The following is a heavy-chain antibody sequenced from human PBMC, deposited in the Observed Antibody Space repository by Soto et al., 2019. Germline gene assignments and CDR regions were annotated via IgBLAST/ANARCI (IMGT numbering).Heavy chain of an antibody. V-gene: IGHV3-13*01. J-gene: IGHJ3*02. D-gene: IGHD1-1*01. Sequence: EVELVESGGGLVQPGGSLRLSCAASGFTFSSYDMHWVRQATGKGLEWVSAIDIGGNTFYPGSVQGRFTISRENGKYSLYLQMNNLRAGDTAVYYCAREGERGSGDSVDALDIWGPGTLVTVSS. CDR1: GFTFSSYD. CDR3: AREGERGSGDSVDALDI. CDR2: IDIGGNT.